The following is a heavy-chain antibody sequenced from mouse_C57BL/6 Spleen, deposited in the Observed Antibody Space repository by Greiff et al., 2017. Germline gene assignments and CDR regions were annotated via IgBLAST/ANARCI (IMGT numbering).Heavy chain of an antibody. CDR1: GYSFTGYY. CDR3: ARGGNYCSPLLNY. Sequence: VQLQQSGPELVKPGASVKLSCTASGYSFTGYYMNWVKQSPEKSLEWIGEINPSTGGTTYNQKLKAKATLTVDKSYSTVYMQLKSLRSEDYAVYYCARGGNYCSPLLNYWGQGTSVTV. J-gene: IGHJ4*01. D-gene: IGHD2-1*01. V-gene: IGHV1-42*01. CDR2: INPSTGGT.